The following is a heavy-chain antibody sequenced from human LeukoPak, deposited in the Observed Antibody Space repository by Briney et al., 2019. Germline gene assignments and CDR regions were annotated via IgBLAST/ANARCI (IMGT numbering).Heavy chain of an antibody. V-gene: IGHV4-59*12. CDR3: ARDRYYEPLDY. CDR1: GFTFSSYA. D-gene: IGHD3-22*01. CDR2: ISYTGST. J-gene: IGHJ4*02. Sequence: GSLRLSCAASGFTFSSYAMSWVRQAPGKGLEWIGHISYTGSTYYNPSLKSRVTISVDTSKNQFSLQLRSVTAADAAVYYCARDRYYEPLDYWGQGTLVTVST.